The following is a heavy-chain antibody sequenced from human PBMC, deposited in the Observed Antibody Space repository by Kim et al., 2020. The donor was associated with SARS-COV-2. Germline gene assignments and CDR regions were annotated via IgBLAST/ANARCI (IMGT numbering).Heavy chain of an antibody. D-gene: IGHD6-25*01. CDR2: ISYDGGEK. Sequence: GGSLRLSCGVSGFNFSGYGMHWVRQAPGQGLEWVAVISYDGGEKYQADFVQGRFTISRDNSRNTLYLQMNNLRIEDTALYYCASQRFDYWGQGTPVTVSS. V-gene: IGHV3-30-3*01. J-gene: IGHJ4*02. CDR3: ASQRFDY. CDR1: GFNFSGYG.